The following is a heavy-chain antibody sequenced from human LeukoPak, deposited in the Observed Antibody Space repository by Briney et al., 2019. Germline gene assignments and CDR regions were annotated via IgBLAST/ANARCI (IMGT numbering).Heavy chain of an antibody. CDR1: GFTFSNYA. CDR3: ARFKVGTNTTQKNAFDI. Sequence: GGSLRLSCAASGFTFSNYAMHWVRQAPGKGLEWVAVISFDATKEYFGKSVKGRFTISRDNSKATLYLQMHRLRIEDTALYFCARFKVGTNTTQKNAFDIWGRGTVVALSS. D-gene: IGHD1-1*01. J-gene: IGHJ3*02. V-gene: IGHV3-30*01. CDR2: ISFDATKE.